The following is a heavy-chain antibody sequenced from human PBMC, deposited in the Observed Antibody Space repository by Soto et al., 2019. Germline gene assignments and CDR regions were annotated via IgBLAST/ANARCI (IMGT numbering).Heavy chain of an antibody. CDR2: LFYGGTT. V-gene: IGHV4-39*01. Sequence: SETLSLTCTVSGGSISGYYWTWIRQPPGKGLEWVGSLFYGGTTDYNPSLKSRLTMSLDTSKNHFSLRLRSVTAADTAVYYCARHRGPAPVYWGQGTLVTVSS. D-gene: IGHD3-10*01. J-gene: IGHJ4*02. CDR1: GGSISGYY. CDR3: ARHRGPAPVY.